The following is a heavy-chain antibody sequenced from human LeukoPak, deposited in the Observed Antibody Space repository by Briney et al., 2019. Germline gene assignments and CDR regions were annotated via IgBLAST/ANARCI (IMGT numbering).Heavy chain of an antibody. CDR3: ARGTAAEAGIDH. V-gene: IGHV3-74*01. J-gene: IGHJ4*02. D-gene: IGHD6-13*01. CDR2: IDSDGSST. Sequence: GGSLRLSCAASGFTFSSYWMHWVRQAPGKGLVWVSHIDSDGSSTTYGDPAKGRFTISRDNAKNTLYLQMSSLRVDDTAVYYCARGTAAEAGIDHWGQGTLVTVSS. CDR1: GFTFSSYW.